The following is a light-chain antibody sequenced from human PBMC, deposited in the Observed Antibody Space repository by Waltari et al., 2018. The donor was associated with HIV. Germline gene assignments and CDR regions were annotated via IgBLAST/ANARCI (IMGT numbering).Light chain of an antibody. CDR1: SPNTGSNI. V-gene: IGLV1-44*01. J-gene: IGLJ3*02. CDR3: AAWDDSLNGM. Sequence: QSVLTQPPSVSGTPGQNVTISCSGSSPNTGSNIFNWYQQVPEAAPKLLIYSNDQRPSGVPDRFSGSKSGTSASLAISGLQSADEADYYCAAWDDSLNGMFGGGTKLTV. CDR2: SND.